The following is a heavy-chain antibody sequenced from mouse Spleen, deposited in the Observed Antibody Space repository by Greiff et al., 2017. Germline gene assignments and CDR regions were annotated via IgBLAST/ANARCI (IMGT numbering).Heavy chain of an antibody. CDR2: ISNLAYSI. J-gene: IGHJ4*01. CDR1: GFTFSDYG. Sequence: EVQVVESGGGLVKPGGSLKLSCAASGFTFSDYGMAWVRQAPGKGPEWVAFISNLAYSIYYADTVTGRFTISRENAKNTLYLEMSSLRSEDTAMYYCARQEKGYAMDYWGQGTSVTVSS. V-gene: IGHV5-15*01. CDR3: ARQEKGYAMDY.